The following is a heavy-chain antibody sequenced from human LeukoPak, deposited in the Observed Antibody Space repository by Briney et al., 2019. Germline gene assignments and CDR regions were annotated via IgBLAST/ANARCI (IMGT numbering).Heavy chain of an antibody. CDR2: INYDGSNK. J-gene: IGHJ4*02. V-gene: IGHV3-33*01. Sequence: GGSLRLSCAASGFTFSSYGMHWVRQAPGKGLEWVAVINYDGSNKYYADSVKGRFIISRDNSKNTLYLQMNSLRVEDTAVYYCARALSTGGRIDYWGQGTLVTVSS. CDR1: GFTFSSYG. CDR3: ARALSTGGRIDY. D-gene: IGHD2-8*02.